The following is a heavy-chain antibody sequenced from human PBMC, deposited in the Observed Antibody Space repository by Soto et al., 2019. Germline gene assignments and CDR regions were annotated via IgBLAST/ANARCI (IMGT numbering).Heavy chain of an antibody. D-gene: IGHD5-18*01. Sequence: EVQLVQSGAEVKKPGESLKISCKGSGYSFTSYWIGWVRQMPGKGLEWMGIIYPGDSDTRYSPSFQGQVTISADKSISTAYLQWSSLKASDTAMYYCARGLWGTAMAKPYYYYYGMDVWGQGTTVTVSS. CDR3: ARGLWGTAMAKPYYYYYGMDV. CDR1: GYSFTSYW. J-gene: IGHJ6*02. V-gene: IGHV5-51*01. CDR2: IYPGDSDT.